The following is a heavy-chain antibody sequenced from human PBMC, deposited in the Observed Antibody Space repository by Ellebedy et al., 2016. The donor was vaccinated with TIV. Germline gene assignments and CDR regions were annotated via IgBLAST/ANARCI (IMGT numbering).Heavy chain of an antibody. Sequence: GESLKISXQASGYNFILYWISWVRQMPGKGLEWMGRIDPSDPRGTYTNYSPSFHGHVSISTDKSTNTAYLQWSSLKASDTAMYYCARHELGSNAAFDSWGQGTLVIVSS. V-gene: IGHV5-10-1*01. CDR1: GYNFILYW. J-gene: IGHJ4*02. D-gene: IGHD7-27*01. CDR3: ARHELGSNAAFDS. CDR2: IDPSDPRGTYT.